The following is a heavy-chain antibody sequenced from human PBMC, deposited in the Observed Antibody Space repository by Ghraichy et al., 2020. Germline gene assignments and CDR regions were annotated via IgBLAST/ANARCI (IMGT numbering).Heavy chain of an antibody. CDR3: AIGRQPYSY. Sequence: GGSLRLSCAVGGFTFSSYWMSWVRQVPGKGLECVASIKEDGDEEEYVDSVKGRFIISRDNRRNTLSLQMNSLRAEDTAVYYCAIGRQPYSYWGRGTLVTVSS. V-gene: IGHV3-7*03. CDR1: GFTFSSYW. D-gene: IGHD2-15*01. J-gene: IGHJ1*01. CDR2: IKEDGDEE.